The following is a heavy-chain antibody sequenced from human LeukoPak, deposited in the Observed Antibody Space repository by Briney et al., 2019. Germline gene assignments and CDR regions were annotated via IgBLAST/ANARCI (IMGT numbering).Heavy chain of an antibody. Sequence: PSETLSLTCNVSGGSISSSSYYWGWIRQPPGKGLEWIGSIYYSGSTYYNPSLKSRVTISVDTSKNQFSLKLSSVTAADTAVYYCATSKLQLFPFDYWGQGTLVTVSS. CDR3: ATSKLQLFPFDY. J-gene: IGHJ4*02. CDR1: GGSISSSSYY. CDR2: IYYSGST. V-gene: IGHV4-39*01. D-gene: IGHD3-10*01.